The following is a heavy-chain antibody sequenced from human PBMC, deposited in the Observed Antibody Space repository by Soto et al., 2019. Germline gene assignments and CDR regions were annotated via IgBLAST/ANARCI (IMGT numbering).Heavy chain of an antibody. Sequence: QVQLVESGGGVVQPGRSLRLSCAASGFTFSSYGMHWVRQAPGKGLVWVSVISYDGSNKYYADSVKGGFTISRDNSKNTLYLKMNSLRAEDTAVYYCAKDGGVRGSGSYCDFDYWGQGTLVTVSS. V-gene: IGHV3-30*18. J-gene: IGHJ4*02. CDR3: AKDGGVRGSGSYCDFDY. CDR1: GFTFSSYG. CDR2: ISYDGSNK. D-gene: IGHD1-26*01.